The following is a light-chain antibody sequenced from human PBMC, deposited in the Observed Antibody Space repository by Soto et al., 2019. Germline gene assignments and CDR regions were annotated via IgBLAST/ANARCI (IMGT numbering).Light chain of an antibody. V-gene: IGKV1-27*01. CDR2: AAS. J-gene: IGKJ1*01. CDR1: QGISNY. Sequence: DIQMTQSPSSLSASVGDRVTITCRASQGISNYLAWYQQKPGKVPKLLIYAASTLQSGVPSRFSGSGSGTDFTIPISSLQPEDVSAYYCQKHNSARWTFGQGTKLEIK. CDR3: QKHNSARWT.